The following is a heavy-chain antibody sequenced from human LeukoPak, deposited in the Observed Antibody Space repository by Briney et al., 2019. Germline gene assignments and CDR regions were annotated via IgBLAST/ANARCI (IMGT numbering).Heavy chain of an antibody. Sequence: PSETLSLTCTVSGGSISSGDYYWSWIRQPPGKGLEWIGYIYYSGSTYYNPSLKSRVTISVDTSKNQFSLKLSSVTAADTAVYYCARDVGKDGVPAARYIDYWGQGTLVTVSS. CDR3: ARDVGKDGVPAARYIDY. J-gene: IGHJ4*02. CDR1: GGSISSGDYY. CDR2: IYYSGST. V-gene: IGHV4-30-4*01. D-gene: IGHD2-2*01.